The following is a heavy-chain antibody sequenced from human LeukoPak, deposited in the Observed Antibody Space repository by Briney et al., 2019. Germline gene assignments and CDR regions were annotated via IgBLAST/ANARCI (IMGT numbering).Heavy chain of an antibody. CDR1: GFTFSSYS. V-gene: IGHV3-21*01. CDR3: ARDPDRYDTLTGYYSN. Sequence: GGSLRLSCAASGFTFSSYSMNWVRQAPGKGLEWVSSISSSSSYIYYADSVKGRFTISRDNAKNSLYLQMNSLRAEDTAVYYCARDPDRYDTLTGYYSNWGQGTLVTVSS. J-gene: IGHJ4*02. D-gene: IGHD3-9*01. CDR2: ISSSSSYI.